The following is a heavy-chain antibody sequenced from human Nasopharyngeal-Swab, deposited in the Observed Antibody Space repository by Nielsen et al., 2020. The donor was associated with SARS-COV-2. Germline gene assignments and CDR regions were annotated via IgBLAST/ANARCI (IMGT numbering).Heavy chain of an antibody. V-gene: IGHV4-59*08. CDR3: ARQDSGYELDV. CDR2: IYYSGST. Sequence: SETLSLTCTVSGGSISNYYWSWIRQPPGKGLEWIGYIYYSGSTNYNPSLKSRVTISVDTSKNQFSLKLSSVTAADTAVYYCARQDSGYELDVWGQGTTVTVSS. D-gene: IGHD5-12*01. J-gene: IGHJ6*02. CDR1: GGSISNYY.